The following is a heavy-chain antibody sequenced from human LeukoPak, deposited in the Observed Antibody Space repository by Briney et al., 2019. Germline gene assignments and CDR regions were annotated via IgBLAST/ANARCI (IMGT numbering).Heavy chain of an antibody. V-gene: IGHV5-51*01. CDR2: IYPDDSDT. J-gene: IGHJ4*02. D-gene: IGHD4-17*01. CDR1: GYSFTTYW. Sequence: GESLKISCKGSGYSFTTYWIAWVRQMPGKGLEWMGIIYPDDSDTRYGPSFQGRVTISADISITTAYLRWGSLKASDTAMYYCVRGRGFGDYYFDYWGQGSLVTVSS. CDR3: VRGRGFGDYYFDY.